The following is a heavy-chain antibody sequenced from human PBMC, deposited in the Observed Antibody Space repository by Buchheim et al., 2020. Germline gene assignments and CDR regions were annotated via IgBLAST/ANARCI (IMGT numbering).Heavy chain of an antibody. CDR3: AKDGGISGIYGHYVWDS. V-gene: IGHV3-23*01. Sequence: EVQLLESGGDLVQPGGSLRLSCAASGFSFSSYAMSWVRQAPGKGLEWVSAISSSGDTTYYADSVKGRFTISRDNSKNMLYLQMNSLRVDDTAVYYCAKDGGISGIYGHYVWDSWGQGTL. CDR2: ISSSGDTT. D-gene: IGHD4-17*01. J-gene: IGHJ4*02. CDR1: GFSFSSYA.